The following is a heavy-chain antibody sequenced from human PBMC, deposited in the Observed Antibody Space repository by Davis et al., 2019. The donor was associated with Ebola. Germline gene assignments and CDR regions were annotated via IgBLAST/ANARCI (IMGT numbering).Heavy chain of an antibody. CDR1: GFTFSNYD. J-gene: IGHJ4*02. V-gene: IGHV3-21*01. D-gene: IGHD2-2*01. CDR2: ISSGSYYI. CDR3: ARSLGDVVLVPAALVPDY. Sequence: GGSLTLSCAASGFTFSNYDMNWVRQAPGKGLEWVSSISSGSYYIYYADSLKGRFTISRDNAKNSLYLQMNSLRAEDTAVYYCARSLGDVVLVPAALVPDYWGQGTLVTVSS.